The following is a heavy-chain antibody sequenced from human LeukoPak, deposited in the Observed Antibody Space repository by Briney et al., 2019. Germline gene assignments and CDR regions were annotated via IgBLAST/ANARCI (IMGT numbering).Heavy chain of an antibody. Sequence: ASVKVSCKASGYTFTGYYMHWVRQAPGQGLEWMGWINPNSGGTNYAQKFQGRVTMTRDTSISTAYMELSRLRSDDTAVYYCARETPDYGGNGGNFDYWGQGTLSPSPQ. CDR3: ARETPDYGGNGGNFDY. CDR1: GYTFTGYY. CDR2: INPNSGGT. V-gene: IGHV1-2*02. D-gene: IGHD4-23*01. J-gene: IGHJ4*02.